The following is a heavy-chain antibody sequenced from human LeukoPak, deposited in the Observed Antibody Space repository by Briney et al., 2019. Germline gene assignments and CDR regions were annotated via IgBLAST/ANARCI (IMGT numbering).Heavy chain of an antibody. V-gene: IGHV3-74*01. CDR3: AKLGYSGYDPKDY. CDR1: GFTFSDYW. J-gene: IGHJ4*02. Sequence: PGGSLRLSCAASGFTFSDYWMHWVRQAPGKGLVWVSRISSDGTNIVYVDSVKGRFTISRDNARNTLYLQMNSLRAEDTAVYYCAKLGYSGYDPKDYWGQGTLVTVSS. D-gene: IGHD5-12*01. CDR2: ISSDGTNI.